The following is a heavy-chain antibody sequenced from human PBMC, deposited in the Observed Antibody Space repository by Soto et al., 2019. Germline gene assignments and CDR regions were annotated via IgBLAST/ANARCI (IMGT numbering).Heavy chain of an antibody. V-gene: IGHV1-69*13. Sequence: SVKVSCKASGGTFSSYAISWVRQAPGQGLEWMGGIIPIFGTANYAQKFQGRVTITADESTSTAYMELSSLRSEDTAVYYCVRDRSPNPKVYYDFWSGDVHYYYYGMDVWGQGTTVTVSS. J-gene: IGHJ6*02. CDR3: VRDRSPNPKVYYDFWSGDVHYYYYGMDV. CDR2: IIPIFGTA. D-gene: IGHD3-3*01. CDR1: GGTFSSYA.